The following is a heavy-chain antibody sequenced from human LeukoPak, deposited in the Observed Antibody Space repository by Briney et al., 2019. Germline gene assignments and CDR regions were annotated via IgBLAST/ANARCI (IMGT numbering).Heavy chain of an antibody. D-gene: IGHD5-12*01. J-gene: IGHJ4*02. CDR2: IWYDGSNK. CDR3: ARGRTMATITPLDY. Sequence: GGSLRLSCAASGFTFSSYGMHWVRQAPGKGLEWVAVIWYDGSNKYYADSVKGRFTISRDNSKNTLYLQMNSLRAEDTAVYYCARGRTMATITPLDYWGQGTLVTVSS. CDR1: GFTFSSYG. V-gene: IGHV3-33*01.